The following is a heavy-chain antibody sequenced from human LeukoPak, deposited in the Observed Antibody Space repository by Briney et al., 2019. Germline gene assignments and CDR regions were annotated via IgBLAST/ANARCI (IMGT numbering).Heavy chain of an antibody. CDR2: ISSSSSYI. CDR3: ARDNSYGDYDYFDY. D-gene: IGHD4-17*01. J-gene: IGHJ4*02. Sequence: GGSLRLSCAASGFTFSSYSMNWVRQAPGKGLEWVSSISSSSSYIYYADSVEGRFTISRDNAKNSLYLQMSSLRAEDTAVYYCARDNSYGDYDYFDYWGQGTLVTVSS. CDR1: GFTFSSYS. V-gene: IGHV3-21*01.